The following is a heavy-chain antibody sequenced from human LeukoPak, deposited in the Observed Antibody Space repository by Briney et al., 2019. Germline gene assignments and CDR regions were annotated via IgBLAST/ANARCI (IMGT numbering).Heavy chain of an antibody. J-gene: IGHJ5*02. CDR3: ARGGSGWYNWFDP. CDR1: GGXITHYY. V-gene: IGHV4-59*01. Sequence: SETLSLTCTVSGGXITHYYCSWIRQPPGKRLEWIGYSYYSGTTKWNPSLKGRVTISVDTSRNQFSLKLTSMTAADTAVYYCARGGSGWYNWFDPWGQGTVVTVSS. D-gene: IGHD6-19*01. CDR2: SYYSGTT.